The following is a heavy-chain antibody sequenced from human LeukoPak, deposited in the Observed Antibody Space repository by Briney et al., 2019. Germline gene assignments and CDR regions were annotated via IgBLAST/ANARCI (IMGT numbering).Heavy chain of an antibody. J-gene: IGHJ4*02. Sequence: SETLPLTCAVYGGSFSGYYWSWIRHPPGKGLGWIGEINHSGSTNYNPSLKSRVTISVDTSKNQFSLKLSSVTAADTAVYYCARRRCSSTSCYGLKTYLDYWGQGTLVTVSS. D-gene: IGHD2-2*01. CDR1: GGSFSGYY. CDR2: INHSGST. CDR3: ARRRCSSTSCYGLKTYLDY. V-gene: IGHV4-34*01.